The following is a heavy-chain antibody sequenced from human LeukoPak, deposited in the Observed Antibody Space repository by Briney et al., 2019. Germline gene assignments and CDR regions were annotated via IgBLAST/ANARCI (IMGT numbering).Heavy chain of an antibody. D-gene: IGHD3-3*01. J-gene: IGHJ4*02. CDR1: GFTFSNYA. V-gene: IGHV3-23*01. CDR2: ISGSGGST. Sequence: VGSLRLSCAASGFTFSNYAMSWVRQAPGKGLEWVSAISGSGGSTYYADSVKGRFTISRDNSKNTLYLQMNSLRAEATAVYYCAKFTAAQPYYDPFDYWGQGTLVTVSS. CDR3: AKFTAAQPYYDPFDY.